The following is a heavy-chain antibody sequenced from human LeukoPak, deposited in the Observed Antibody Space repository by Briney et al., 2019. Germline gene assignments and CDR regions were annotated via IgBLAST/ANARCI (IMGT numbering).Heavy chain of an antibody. D-gene: IGHD3-3*01. CDR3: AKEGNYDFWSGYYPAQYYYGMDV. Sequence: GGSLRLSCAASGFTFSSYAMHWVRQAPGKGLEWVAVISYDGSNKYYADSVKGRFTISRDNSKNTLYLQMNSLRAEDTAVYYCAKEGNYDFWSGYYPAQYYYGMDVWGQGTTVTVSS. J-gene: IGHJ6*02. V-gene: IGHV3-30-3*01. CDR1: GFTFSSYA. CDR2: ISYDGSNK.